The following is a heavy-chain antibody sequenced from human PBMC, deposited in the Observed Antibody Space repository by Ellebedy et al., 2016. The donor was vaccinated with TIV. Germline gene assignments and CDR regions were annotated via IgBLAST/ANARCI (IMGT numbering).Heavy chain of an antibody. CDR2: IHPSGGRT. Sequence: ASVKVSCXAAGYTFTDYGISWVRQAPGQGLEWMGLIHPSGGRTSYAQKFQGRVILTRDTSTRTFYMELYSLRSEDTAVYYCARDSERGDDGWFDPWGQGTLVTVSS. D-gene: IGHD4-17*01. CDR1: GYTFTDYG. CDR3: ARDSERGDDGWFDP. V-gene: IGHV1-46*01. J-gene: IGHJ5*02.